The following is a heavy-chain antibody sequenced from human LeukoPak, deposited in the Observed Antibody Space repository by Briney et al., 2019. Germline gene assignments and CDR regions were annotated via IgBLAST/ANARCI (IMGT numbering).Heavy chain of an antibody. CDR2: ISSSGNTI. CDR3: ARDATGWEDTSYFDY. D-gene: IGHD1-1*01. V-gene: IGHV3-11*01. CDR1: GFTFSDYF. Sequence: SGGSLRLSCAASGFTFSDYFMSWIRQAPGKGLEWVSYISSSGNTIFYADSVKGRFTISRDNAKNSLYLQMNSLRAKDTAVYYCARDATGWEDTSYFDYWGQGALVTVSS. J-gene: IGHJ4*02.